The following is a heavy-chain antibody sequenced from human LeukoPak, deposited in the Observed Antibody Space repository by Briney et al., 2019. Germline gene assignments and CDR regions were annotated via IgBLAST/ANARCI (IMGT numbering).Heavy chain of an antibody. CDR3: AKGLTRRYLDY. CDR1: GFPVSNNY. CDR2: IWYDGSNK. V-gene: IGHV3-33*06. D-gene: IGHD3-9*01. Sequence: GGSLRLSCAASGFPVSNNYMSWVRQAPGKGLEWVAVIWYDGSNKYYRDSIKGRFTISRDNSKNTLYLQMNSLRAEDTAVYYCAKGLTRRYLDYWGQGTLVTVSS. J-gene: IGHJ4*02.